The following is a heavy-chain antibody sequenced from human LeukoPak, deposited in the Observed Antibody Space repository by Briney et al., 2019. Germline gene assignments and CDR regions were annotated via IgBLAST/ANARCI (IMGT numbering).Heavy chain of an antibody. D-gene: IGHD6-13*01. J-gene: IGHJ6*02. CDR3: AKYSSSSNFYYGMDV. V-gene: IGHV3-30*02. CDR2: RRFDGSNE. CDR1: GFTFSNYG. Sequence: GGSLRLSCAASGFTFSNYGVHWVRQAPGKGLEWVAFRRFDGSNEFYADSVKARFTISRDNSKNTLYLQVNRLRTEDTAVYYCAKYSSSSNFYYGMDVWGQGTTVTVSS.